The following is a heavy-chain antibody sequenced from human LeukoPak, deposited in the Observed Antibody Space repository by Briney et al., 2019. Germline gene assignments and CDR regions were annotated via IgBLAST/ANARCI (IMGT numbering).Heavy chain of an antibody. D-gene: IGHD5-18*01. V-gene: IGHV3-66*01. CDR1: GFTVSSNY. J-gene: IGHJ4*02. Sequence: PGGSLRLSCAASGFTVSSNYMSWVRQAPGKGLEGVSVIYSGGSTYYADSVKGRFTISRDNSKNTLYLQMNSLRAEDTAVYYCAKFLQLWPLFDYWGQGTLVTVSS. CDR3: AKFLQLWPLFDY. CDR2: IYSGGST.